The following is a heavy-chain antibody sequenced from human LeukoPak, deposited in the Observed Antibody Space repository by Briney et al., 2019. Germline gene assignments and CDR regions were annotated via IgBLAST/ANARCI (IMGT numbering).Heavy chain of an antibody. CDR3: ARPPTARPSSWYYDL. V-gene: IGHV4-39*01. CDR2: IYDSGTT. Sequence: AETLSLTCTVSGSSISSSSCYWGWIRQPPGKGLEGIGSIYDSGTTYYNPSLRSRVTISVATSKNQFSLRLSSVTAADTTVYYCARPPTARPSSWYYDLWGRGSLLTASS. CDR1: GSSISSSSCY. D-gene: IGHD4-17*01. J-gene: IGHJ2*01.